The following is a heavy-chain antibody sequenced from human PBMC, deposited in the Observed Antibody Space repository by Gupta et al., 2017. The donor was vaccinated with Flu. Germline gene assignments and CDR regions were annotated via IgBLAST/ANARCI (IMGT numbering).Heavy chain of an antibody. D-gene: IGHD2-2*01. J-gene: IGHJ4*02. V-gene: IGHV3-23*01. CDR3: AKGPCSSTSCYPYYFDY. CDR1: GFTFSSYA. Sequence: EVQLLESGGGLVQPGGSLRLSCAASGFTFSSYAMSWVRQAPGKGLEGVSVLSGSSGSTYYADSVKGRFTISRDNSKNTLYLQMNSLRAEDTAVYYCAKGPCSSTSCYPYYFDYWGQGTLVTVSS. CDR2: LSGSSGST.